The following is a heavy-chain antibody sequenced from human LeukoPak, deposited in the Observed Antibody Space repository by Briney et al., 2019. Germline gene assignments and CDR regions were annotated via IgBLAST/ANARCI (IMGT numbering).Heavy chain of an antibody. CDR3: ARTGQYCSGGTCYSGQFDF. D-gene: IGHD2-15*01. Sequence: GGSLRLSCAASGFSFSDYYMIWIRQAPGRGLEYVSYISSHGSPIHYADSVKGRFTISRDNANNSLFLQMNSLRVEDTAVYYCARTGQYCSGGTCYSGQFDFWGQGTLVTVSS. J-gene: IGHJ4*02. CDR1: GFSFSDYY. V-gene: IGHV3-11*01. CDR2: ISSHGSPI.